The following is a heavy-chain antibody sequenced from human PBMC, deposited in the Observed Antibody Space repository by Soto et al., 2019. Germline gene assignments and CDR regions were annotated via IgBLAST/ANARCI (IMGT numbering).Heavy chain of an antibody. CDR1: GGSISSGGYY. D-gene: IGHD1-1*01. V-gene: IGHV4-31*03. CDR3: ARDAEARSERSVTYGYNWFDP. J-gene: IGHJ5*02. CDR2: IYYSGST. Sequence: PSETLSLTCTFSGGSISSGGYYWSWIRQHPGKGLEWIGYIYYSGSTYYNPSLKSRVTISVDTSKNQFSLKLSSVTAADTAVYYCARDAEARSERSVTYGYNWFDPWGQGTLVTVSS.